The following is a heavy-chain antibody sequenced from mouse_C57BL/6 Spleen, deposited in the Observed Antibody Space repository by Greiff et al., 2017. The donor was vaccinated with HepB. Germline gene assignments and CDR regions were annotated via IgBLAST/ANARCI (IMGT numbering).Heavy chain of an antibody. CDR3: ALITTVPSYWYFDV. Sequence: VQLQQSGPELVKPGASVKIPCKASGYTFTDYNMDWVKQSHGKSLEWIGDINPNNGGTIYNQKFKGKATLTVDKSSSTAYMELRSLTSEDTAVYYCALITTVPSYWYFDVWGTGTTVTVSS. CDR2: INPNNGGT. CDR1: GYTFTDYN. D-gene: IGHD1-1*01. J-gene: IGHJ1*03. V-gene: IGHV1-18*01.